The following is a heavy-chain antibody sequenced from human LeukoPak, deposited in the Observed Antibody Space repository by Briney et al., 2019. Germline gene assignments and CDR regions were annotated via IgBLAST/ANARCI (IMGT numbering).Heavy chain of an antibody. Sequence: EASVKVSCKASGYTFTGYYIHWVRQTPGQGLEWMGWINPNSGGRNYAQKFQGRVTMTRDTSITTAYMDLSRLISDDTAVYYCARTPREYQLPSDYWGQGTLVTVSS. CDR1: GYTFTGYY. CDR2: INPNSGGR. CDR3: ARTPREYQLPSDY. J-gene: IGHJ4*02. V-gene: IGHV1-2*02. D-gene: IGHD2-2*01.